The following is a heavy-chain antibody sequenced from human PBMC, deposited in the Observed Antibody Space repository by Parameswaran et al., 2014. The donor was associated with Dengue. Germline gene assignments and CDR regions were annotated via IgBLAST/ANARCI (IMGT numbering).Heavy chain of an antibody. J-gene: IGHJ4*02. Sequence: WVRQAPGQGLEWMGGIIPIFGTANYAQKFQGRVTITADESTSTAYMELSSLRSEDTAVYYCARVSIAAAGLEFDYWGQGTLVTVSS. V-gene: IGHV1-69*01. D-gene: IGHD6-13*01. CDR2: IIPIFGTA. CDR3: ARVSIAAAGLEFDY.